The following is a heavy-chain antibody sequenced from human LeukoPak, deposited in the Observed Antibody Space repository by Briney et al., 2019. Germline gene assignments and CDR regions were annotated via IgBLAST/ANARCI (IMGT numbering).Heavy chain of an antibody. J-gene: IGHJ3*02. CDR2: IYYSGST. Sequence: SETLSLTCTVSGGSISSYYWSWIRQPPGKGLEWIGYIYYSGSTNYNPSLKSRVTISVDTSKNQFSLKLNSVTAADTAICYCARDGAVDILTGYGAFYIWGQGTMVIVS. D-gene: IGHD3-9*01. CDR1: GGSISSYY. CDR3: ARDGAVDILTGYGAFYI. V-gene: IGHV4-59*01.